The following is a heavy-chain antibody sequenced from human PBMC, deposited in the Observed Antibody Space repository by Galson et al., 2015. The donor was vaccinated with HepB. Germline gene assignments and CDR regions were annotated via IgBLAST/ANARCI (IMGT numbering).Heavy chain of an antibody. CDR1: GYTFTNYG. V-gene: IGHV1-18*01. Sequence: SVKVSCKASGYTFTNYGLSWVRQVPGRGLEYMGWISPYSGDTNYAQKFRGRVTMTTDTSTSTAYMELRSLKPDDTAVYYCARDHGFGDSLPDPRGQGTLVTVSS. D-gene: IGHD3-16*01. CDR3: ARDHGFGDSLPDP. J-gene: IGHJ5*02. CDR2: ISPYSGDT.